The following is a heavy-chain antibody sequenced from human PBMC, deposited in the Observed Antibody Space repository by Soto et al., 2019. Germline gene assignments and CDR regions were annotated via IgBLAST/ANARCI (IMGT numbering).Heavy chain of an antibody. CDR3: ARVPIKYYYDSSGRLNWFDP. Sequence: GASVKVSCKASGYTFTGYYMHWVRQAPGQGLEWMGWINPNSGGTNYAQKFQGRVTMTRDTSISTAYMELSRLRADDTAVYYCARVPIKYYYDSSGRLNWFDPWGQGTLVTVSA. V-gene: IGHV1-2*02. CDR1: GYTFTGYY. CDR2: INPNSGGT. J-gene: IGHJ5*02. D-gene: IGHD3-22*01.